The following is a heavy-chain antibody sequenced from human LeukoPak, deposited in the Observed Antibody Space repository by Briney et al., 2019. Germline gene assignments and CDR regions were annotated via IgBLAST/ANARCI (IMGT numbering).Heavy chain of an antibody. D-gene: IGHD2-2*01. V-gene: IGHV1-46*01. CDR3: ARGGSMVY. Sequence: ASVKVSCKASGYTFTTYWIQWVRQAPGQGLEWVALINPNDGSTTYAHKFQGRVTMTRDTSTSTVYMELSSLRSEDTAVYYCARGGSMVYWGQGTLVTVSS. CDR2: INPNDGST. CDR1: GYTFTTYW. J-gene: IGHJ4*02.